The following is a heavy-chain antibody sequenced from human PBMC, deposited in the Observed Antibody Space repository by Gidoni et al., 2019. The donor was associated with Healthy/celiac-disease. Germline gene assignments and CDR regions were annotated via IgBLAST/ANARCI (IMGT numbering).Heavy chain of an antibody. CDR2: INSDGSST. V-gene: IGHV3-74*01. Sequence: EVQLVESGGGLVQPGGSLRLSRAASGFTFSSYWMHWVRQAPGKGLVWVSRINSDGSSTSYADSVKGRFTISRDNAKNTLYLQMNSLRAEDTAVYYCAKARSPRFRLWPKPHYYYYGMDVWGQGTTVTVSS. CDR1: GFTFSSYW. CDR3: AKARSPRFRLWPKPHYYYYGMDV. D-gene: IGHD5-18*01. J-gene: IGHJ6*02.